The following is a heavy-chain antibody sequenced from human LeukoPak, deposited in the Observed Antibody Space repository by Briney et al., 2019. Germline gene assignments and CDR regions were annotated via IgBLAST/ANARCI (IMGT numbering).Heavy chain of an antibody. Sequence: SGRSLRLSCAASGFTFSSYGTHWVRQAPGKGLEWVAVIWYDGSNKYYADSVKGRFTISRDNSKNTLYLQMNSLRAEDTAVYYCARPYDTARADYWGQGTLVTVSS. D-gene: IGHD5-18*01. V-gene: IGHV3-33*01. CDR3: ARPYDTARADY. CDR2: IWYDGSNK. CDR1: GFTFSSYG. J-gene: IGHJ4*02.